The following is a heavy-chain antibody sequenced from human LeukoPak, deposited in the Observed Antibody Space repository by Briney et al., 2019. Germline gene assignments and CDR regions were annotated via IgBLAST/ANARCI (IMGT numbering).Heavy chain of an antibody. V-gene: IGHV3-23*01. CDR2: ISGSGGST. CDR3: AKDQNIPTPSLGIDY. D-gene: IGHD3-16*01. Sequence: GGSLRLSCAASGFTFSSYAMSWVHQAPGKGLEWVSAISGSGGSTYYADSVKGRFTISRDNSKNTLYLQMNSLRAEDTAVYYCAKDQNIPTPSLGIDYWGQGTLVTVSS. CDR1: GFTFSSYA. J-gene: IGHJ4*02.